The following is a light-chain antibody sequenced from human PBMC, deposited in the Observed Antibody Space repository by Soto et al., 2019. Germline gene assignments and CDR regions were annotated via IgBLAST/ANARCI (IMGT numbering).Light chain of an antibody. CDR2: EVI. J-gene: IGLJ1*01. CDR3: SSYTSTSTPYV. V-gene: IGLV2-14*01. Sequence: QSALTQPASVSGSPGQSITISCTGTSSDVGGYNYVSWYQQHPGKAPKLMIYEVINRPSGVSNRFSGSNSGNTASLTISGRQPEDEADDYCSSYTSTSTPYVFGAGTKLTVL. CDR1: SSDVGGYNY.